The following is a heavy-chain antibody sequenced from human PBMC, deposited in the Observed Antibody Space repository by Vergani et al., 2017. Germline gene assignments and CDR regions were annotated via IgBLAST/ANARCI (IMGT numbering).Heavy chain of an antibody. V-gene: IGHV6-1*01. Sequence: QVQLQQSGPGLVKPSQTLSLTCAISGDSVSSNSAAWNWIRQSPSRGLEWLGRTYYRSKWYNDYAVSVKSRITINPDTSKNQFSLQLNSVTPEDTAVYYGARGVVVVPAARGCWDVWGKGTTVTVSS. CDR2: TYYRSKWYN. D-gene: IGHD2-2*01. CDR3: ARGVVVVPAARGCWDV. CDR1: GDSVSSNSAA. J-gene: IGHJ6*04.